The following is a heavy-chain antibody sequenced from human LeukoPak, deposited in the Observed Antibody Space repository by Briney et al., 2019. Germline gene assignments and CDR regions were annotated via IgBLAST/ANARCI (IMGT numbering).Heavy chain of an antibody. J-gene: IGHJ4*02. CDR3: AKSGYSDGSGYYAAYYFDY. V-gene: IGHV3-23*01. CDR1: GFTFSNYG. CDR2: ISVSGGVT. D-gene: IGHD3-22*01. Sequence: GGSLRLSCAASGFTFSNYGMSWARQAPEKGLEWVSGISVSGGVTSYVDSVKGRFTISRDNSKNTLYLQMNSLRAEDTGVYYCAKSGYSDGSGYYAAYYFDYWGQGTLVTVSS.